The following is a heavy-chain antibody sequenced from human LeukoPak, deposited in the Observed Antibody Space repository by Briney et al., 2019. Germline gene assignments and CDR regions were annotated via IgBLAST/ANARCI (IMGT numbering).Heavy chain of an antibody. V-gene: IGHV1-2*02. Sequence: ASVKVSCKASGYTFTAYYIHWVRQAPGQGLEWMGWISPNSGGTDYAQKFQGRVTMTRDTSISTTYVELSSLTSDDTAVYYCAIQPWGSGNNWYFDLWGRGTLVTVSS. J-gene: IGHJ2*01. CDR3: AIQPWGSGNNWYFDL. CDR2: ISPNSGGT. D-gene: IGHD7-27*01. CDR1: GYTFTAYY.